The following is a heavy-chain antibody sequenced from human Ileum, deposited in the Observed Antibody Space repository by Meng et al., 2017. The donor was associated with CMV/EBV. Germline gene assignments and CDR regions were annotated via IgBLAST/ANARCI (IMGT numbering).Heavy chain of an antibody. CDR2: ISGSGASP. J-gene: IGHJ4*02. V-gene: IGHV3-23*01. D-gene: IGHD1-26*01. CDR1: GFSFSNYA. CDR3: AKVGHSGSYLLYYFDD. Sequence: GGSLRLSCGASGFSFSNYAMSWVRQAPGQGLEWVSVISGSGASPHYADSVRGRFTISRDNSKNTLYLQMSSLRADDTAEYYCAKVGHSGSYLLYYFDDWGQGTPVTVSS.